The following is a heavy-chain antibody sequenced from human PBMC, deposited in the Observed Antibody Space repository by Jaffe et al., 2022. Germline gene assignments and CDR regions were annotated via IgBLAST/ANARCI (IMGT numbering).Heavy chain of an antibody. Sequence: QVQLVQSGAEVKKPGASVKVSCKASGYTFTSYYMHWVRQAPGQGLEWMGIINPSGGSTSYAQKFQGRVTMTRDTSTSTVYMELSSLRSEDTAVYYCAREGILTGYSHAALGDWGQGTLVTVSS. CDR3: AREGILTGYSHAALGD. D-gene: IGHD3-9*01. V-gene: IGHV1-46*01. CDR2: INPSGGST. CDR1: GYTFTSYY. J-gene: IGHJ4*02.